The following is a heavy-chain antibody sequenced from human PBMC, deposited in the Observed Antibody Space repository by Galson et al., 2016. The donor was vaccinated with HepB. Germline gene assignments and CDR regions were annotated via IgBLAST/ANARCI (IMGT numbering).Heavy chain of an antibody. J-gene: IGHJ3*02. CDR3: ARFEYSRPLAAFDI. D-gene: IGHD6-13*01. CDR2: IYYSGST. CDR1: GGAIRSGDYY. Sequence: TLSLTCTVSGGAIRSGDYYWSWIRQHPGKGLEWIGYIYYSGSTYYTPSIKSRVPMSVDTSTNQFSLRLSSVTAADTALYDCARFEYSRPLAAFDIWGQGAAFTVSS. V-gene: IGHV4-31*03.